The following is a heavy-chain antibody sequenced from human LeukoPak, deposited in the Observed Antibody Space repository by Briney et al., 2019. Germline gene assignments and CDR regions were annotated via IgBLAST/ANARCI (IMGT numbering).Heavy chain of an antibody. CDR1: GFTFDDYT. CDR2: ISWDGGST. CDR3: AKDRRDGYNWGHYYFDY. Sequence: PGGSLRLSCAASGFTFDDYTMHWVRQAPGKGLEWVSLISWDGGSTYYADSVKGRFTISRDNSKNSLYLQMNSLRTEDTALYYCAKDRRDGYNWGHYYFDYWGQGTLVTVSS. V-gene: IGHV3-43*01. J-gene: IGHJ4*02. D-gene: IGHD5-24*01.